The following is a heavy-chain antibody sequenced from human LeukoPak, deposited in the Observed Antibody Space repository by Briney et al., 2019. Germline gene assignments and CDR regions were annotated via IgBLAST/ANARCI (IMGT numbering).Heavy chain of an antibody. CDR2: ISSSSSTI. D-gene: IGHD3-10*02. J-gene: IGHJ5*02. CDR3: ARDLPTMFEIDP. CDR1: GFTFSSYS. Sequence: PGGSLRLSCAASGFTFSSYSMNWVRQAPGKGLEWVSYISSSSSTIYYADSAKGRFTISRDNAKNSLYLQMNSLRDDDTAVYYCARDLPTMFEIDPWGQGTLVTVSS. V-gene: IGHV3-48*02.